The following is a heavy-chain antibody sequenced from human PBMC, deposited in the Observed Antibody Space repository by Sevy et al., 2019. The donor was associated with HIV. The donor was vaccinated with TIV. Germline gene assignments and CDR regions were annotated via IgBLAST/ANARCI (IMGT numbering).Heavy chain of an antibody. D-gene: IGHD3-3*01. Sequence: SETLSLTCTVSGGSVSGVNQYYWSWIRQHPGKGPEWIGYISYSGSADYNPSLKSRVTMSVVTSKNQFSLTLSSVTPADTGVYYCAGGLLEYLFGGNKNERHYGMIVWGQGTTVTGS. J-gene: IGHJ6*02. CDR2: ISYSGSA. CDR3: AGGLLEYLFGGNKNERHYGMIV. CDR1: GGSVSGVNQYY. V-gene: IGHV4-31*03.